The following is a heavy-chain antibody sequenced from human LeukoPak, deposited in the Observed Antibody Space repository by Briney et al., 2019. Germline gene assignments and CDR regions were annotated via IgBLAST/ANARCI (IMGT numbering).Heavy chain of an antibody. Sequence: GGSLRLSCAASGFTFSSYAMSWVRQAPGKGLEWVSAVSGSGGSTYYADSVKGRFTISRDNSKNTLYLQMNSLRAEDTAVYYCAKDKSYYYDSGSYGLDYWGQGTLVTVSS. J-gene: IGHJ4*02. CDR3: AKDKSYYYDSGSYGLDY. D-gene: IGHD3-10*01. CDR1: GFTFSSYA. CDR2: VSGSGGST. V-gene: IGHV3-23*01.